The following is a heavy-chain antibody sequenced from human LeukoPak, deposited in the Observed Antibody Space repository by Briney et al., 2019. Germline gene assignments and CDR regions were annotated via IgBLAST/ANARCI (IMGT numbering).Heavy chain of an antibody. Sequence: SETLSLTCTVSGGSISSYHWIWIRQPPGKGLEWIGYIPYNGSTNYNPSLKSRVTTSVDTSKKQFSLKLRSVTAADTAVYYCARSVSWGLLVRDDAFDIWGQGTMVTVSS. CDR1: GGSISSYH. CDR2: IPYNGST. V-gene: IGHV4-59*08. D-gene: IGHD2-21*01. CDR3: ARSVSWGLLVRDDAFDI. J-gene: IGHJ3*02.